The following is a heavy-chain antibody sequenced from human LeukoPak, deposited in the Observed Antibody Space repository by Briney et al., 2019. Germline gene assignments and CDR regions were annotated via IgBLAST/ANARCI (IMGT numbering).Heavy chain of an antibody. CDR2: INPNSGVT. CDR3: ARENWFDS. J-gene: IGHJ5*01. CDR1: TFIXXX. Sequence: TFIXXXXXXVXQXXXQGLEWMGWINPNSGVTNYAQKFQDRVTITRDTSISTAYMELSRLTSDDTAVYYCARENWFDSWGQGTLVSVSS. V-gene: IGHV1-2*02.